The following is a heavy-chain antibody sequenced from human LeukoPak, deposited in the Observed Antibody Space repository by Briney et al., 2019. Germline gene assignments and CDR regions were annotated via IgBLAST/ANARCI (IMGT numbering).Heavy chain of an antibody. D-gene: IGHD4-17*01. CDR2: ISYSGST. J-gene: IGHJ2*01. Sequence: PSETLSLTCTVSGGSISSTGYYWGWIRQPPGKGLEWIGSISYSGSTYYNPSLKSRVTMSVDTSKNQFSLKLTSVTAADTAVYYCARDGALNYGDYWYFDLWGPGTLVTVSS. CDR3: ARDGALNYGDYWYFDL. CDR1: GGSISSTGYY. V-gene: IGHV4-39*07.